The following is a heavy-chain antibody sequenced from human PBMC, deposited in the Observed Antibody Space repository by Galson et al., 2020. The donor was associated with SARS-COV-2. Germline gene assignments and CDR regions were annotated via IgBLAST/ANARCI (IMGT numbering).Heavy chain of an antibody. CDR2: IFSSGTT. D-gene: IGHD3-16*01. CDR3: ARVLGGGQFDP. Sequence: SETLSLTCTVSGGSISSGCYSWTWIRQPAGEGLEWNGRIFSSGTTNYNPSLKSPVTMSVDTSKNQFSLNLRSVIAADTAVYSCARVLGGGQFDPWGQGTLVTVSS. CDR1: GGSISSGCYS. V-gene: IGHV4-61*02. J-gene: IGHJ5*02.